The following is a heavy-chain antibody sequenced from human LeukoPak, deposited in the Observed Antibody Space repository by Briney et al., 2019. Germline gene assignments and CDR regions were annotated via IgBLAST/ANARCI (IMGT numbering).Heavy chain of an antibody. CDR3: ARSGSSWPYTYYSNGMDV. D-gene: IGHD6-13*01. J-gene: IGHJ6*02. CDR2: IYHSGST. V-gene: IGHV4-4*02. Sequence: SETLSLTCAVSGGSISSSNWWSWVRQPPGKGPEWIGEIYHSGSTNYNPSLKSRVTISVDKSKNQFSLKLSSVTAADTAVYYCARSGSSWPYTYYSNGMDVWGQGTTVTVSS. CDR1: GGSISSSNW.